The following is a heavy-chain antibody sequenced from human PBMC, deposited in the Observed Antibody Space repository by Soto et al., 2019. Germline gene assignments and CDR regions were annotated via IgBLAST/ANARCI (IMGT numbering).Heavy chain of an antibody. D-gene: IGHD6-13*01. CDR2: IYYSGST. Sequence: ETLSLTCTVSGDSISSYYWSWIRQPPGKGLEWIGYIYYSGSTNYNPSLKSRVTISVDTSKNQFSLNLSSVTAADTAVYYCASSNIAAAGFYYYGMDVWGQGTVVTVSS. CDR1: GDSISSYY. J-gene: IGHJ6*02. CDR3: ASSNIAAAGFYYYGMDV. V-gene: IGHV4-59*01.